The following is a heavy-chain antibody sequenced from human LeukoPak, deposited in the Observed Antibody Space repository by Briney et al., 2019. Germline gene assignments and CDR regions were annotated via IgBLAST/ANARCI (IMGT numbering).Heavy chain of an antibody. CDR1: GYTFTSYY. V-gene: IGHV1-46*01. CDR3: AKGNDLRGSGSYSYFDY. D-gene: IGHD3-10*01. CDR2: INPSGGST. J-gene: IGHJ4*02. Sequence: ASVKVSCKASGYTFTSYYMHWVRQAPGQGLEWMGIINPSGGSTSYAQKFQGRVTMTRDTSTSTVYMELSSLRAEDTAVYYCAKGNDLRGSGSYSYFDYWGQGTLVTVSS.